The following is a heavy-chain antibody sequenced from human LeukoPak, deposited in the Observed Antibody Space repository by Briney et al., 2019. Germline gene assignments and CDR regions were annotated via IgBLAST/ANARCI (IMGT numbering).Heavy chain of an antibody. J-gene: IGHJ4*02. Sequence: ASVKVSCKASGYTFTSYPISWVRQAPGQGLEWVGWITTYNVNTNYAQKLQGRVTMITDTSTSTAYMDLRGLRSDDTAVYYCARGYDYGDYVGGSDYWGQGTLVTVSS. CDR3: ARGYDYGDYVGGSDY. D-gene: IGHD4-17*01. CDR1: GYTFTSYP. CDR2: ITTYNVNT. V-gene: IGHV1-18*01.